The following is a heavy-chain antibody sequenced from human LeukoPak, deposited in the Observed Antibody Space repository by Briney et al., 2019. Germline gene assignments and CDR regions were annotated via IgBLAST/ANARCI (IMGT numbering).Heavy chain of an antibody. J-gene: IGHJ4*02. Sequence: GGSLKISCKGSGYSFTSYWIGWVRQLPGKGLEWMGIIYPGDSDTRYSPSFQGQVTVSADKSISTAYLQWSSLKASDTAMYYCATSYCSGGSCFRLFDYWGQGTLVTVSS. CDR1: GYSFTSYW. V-gene: IGHV5-51*01. CDR2: IYPGDSDT. D-gene: IGHD2-15*01. CDR3: ATSYCSGGSCFRLFDY.